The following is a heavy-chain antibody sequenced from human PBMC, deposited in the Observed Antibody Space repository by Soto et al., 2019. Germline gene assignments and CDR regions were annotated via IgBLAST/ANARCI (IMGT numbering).Heavy chain of an antibody. Sequence: QITLKESGPTLVKPTKTLTLTCTFPGFSLSSTRVAVGWIRQPPGKALEWLALIYWDDDKRYSPFLKSRLTITKDTSTNQVVLTMTNMDPVDTATYYCAHSVVAGLGYYFDYSGQRTLVTVSS. J-gene: IGHJ4*02. V-gene: IGHV2-5*02. CDR1: GFSLSSTRVA. CDR2: IYWDDDK. D-gene: IGHD6-19*01. CDR3: AHSVVAGLGYYFDY.